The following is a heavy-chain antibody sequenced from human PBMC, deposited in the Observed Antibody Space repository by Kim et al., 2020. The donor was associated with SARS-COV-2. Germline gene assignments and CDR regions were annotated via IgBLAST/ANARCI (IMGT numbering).Heavy chain of an antibody. CDR3: ARGMSYGYYGSGGFMFDP. Sequence: SETLSLTCTVSGGSISSSSYYWGWIRQPPGKGLEWIGSIYYSGSTYYNPSLKSRVTISVDTSKNQFSLKLSSVTAADTAVYYCARGMSYGYYGSGGFMFDPWGQGTLVTVSS. CDR1: GGSISSSSYY. J-gene: IGHJ5*02. D-gene: IGHD3-10*01. V-gene: IGHV4-39*07. CDR2: IYYSGST.